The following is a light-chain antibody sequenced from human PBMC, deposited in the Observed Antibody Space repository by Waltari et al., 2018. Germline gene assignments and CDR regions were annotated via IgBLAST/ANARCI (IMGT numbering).Light chain of an antibody. CDR1: QSISSW. J-gene: IGKJ1*01. Sequence: DIQMTQSPSTLSASVGDRVTITCRPSQSISSWLVWYQQKPGKAPKLLIYKASSLESGVPSRVSGSGSGTEFTLTISSLQPDDFATYYCQQYNSYLTFGQGTKVEIK. CDR3: QQYNSYLT. CDR2: KAS. V-gene: IGKV1-5*03.